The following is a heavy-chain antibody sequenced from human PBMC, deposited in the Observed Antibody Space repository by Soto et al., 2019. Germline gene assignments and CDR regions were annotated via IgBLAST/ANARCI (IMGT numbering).Heavy chain of an antibody. V-gene: IGHV5-51*01. D-gene: IGHD6-13*01. CDR2: IYPGDSNT. CDR3: ARFETLSASWYMDF. CDR1: GYSFSNYW. J-gene: IGHJ4*02. Sequence: HGESLKISCKGSGYSFSNYWIGWVRQMPGKGLEWMGIIYPGDSNTRYSPSFQGQVTISADKSISTAYLQWSSLQASDTAMYYCARFETLSASWYMDFWGQGILVTVSS.